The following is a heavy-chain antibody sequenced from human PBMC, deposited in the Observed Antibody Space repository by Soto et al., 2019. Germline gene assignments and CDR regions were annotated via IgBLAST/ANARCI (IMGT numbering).Heavy chain of an antibody. CDR1: GGSINSGGYC. J-gene: IGHJ4*02. D-gene: IGHD5-18*01. CDR3: SRGILV. CDR2: ISYGGST. V-gene: IGHV4-31*03. Sequence: QVQLQESGPGLVKPSQTLSLTCTVSGGSINSGGYCWSWIRQHPGKGLDWIGCISYGGSTSYNPSLKSRVTISLLSTKNQFSLKLTSVTAADTAVYYCSRGILVWGQGALITVSS.